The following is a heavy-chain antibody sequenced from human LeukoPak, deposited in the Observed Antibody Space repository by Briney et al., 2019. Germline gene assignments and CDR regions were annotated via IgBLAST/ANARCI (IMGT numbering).Heavy chain of an antibody. CDR1: DDSITMYY. CDR2: VDHTGST. Sequence: SETLSLTCTVSDDSITMYYWTWIRQPPGKGLEWIGYVDHTGSTKFNPSLNGRVSISRDTSNNFFSLNLSSVTAADTAIYYCGRVSWGPYNWFDPWGRGTLVIVSS. D-gene: IGHD3-16*01. J-gene: IGHJ5*02. CDR3: GRVSWGPYNWFDP. V-gene: IGHV4-59*12.